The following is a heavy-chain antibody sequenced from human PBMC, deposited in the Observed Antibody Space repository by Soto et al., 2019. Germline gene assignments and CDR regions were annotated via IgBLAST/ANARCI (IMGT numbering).Heavy chain of an antibody. J-gene: IGHJ4*02. CDR2: IYYNGRT. CDR1: GDSMTSVTYY. Sequence: TLSLTCTVSGDSMTSVTYYWSWIRQHPGKGLEWIGYIYYNGRTYYSPSLKSRVTISVDASQNQFSLNLASVTAADTAVYYCARAGGRYCSGGSCDLFDSWGQGTLVTVSS. V-gene: IGHV4-31*03. CDR3: ARAGGRYCSGGSCDLFDS. D-gene: IGHD2-15*01.